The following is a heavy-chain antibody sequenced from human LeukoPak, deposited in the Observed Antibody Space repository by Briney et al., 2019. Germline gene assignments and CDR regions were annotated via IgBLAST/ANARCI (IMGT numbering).Heavy chain of an antibody. CDR3: ARDLSADSGYDWGIFDY. J-gene: IGHJ4*02. CDR2: IYYSGST. V-gene: IGHV4-31*03. D-gene: IGHD5-12*01. CDR1: GGSISSGGYY. Sequence: SETLSLTCTVSGGSISSGGYYWSWIRQHPGKGLEWIGYIYYSGSTYYNPSLKSRVTISVDTSKNRFSLKLSSVTAADTAVYYCARDLSADSGYDWGIFDYWGQGTLVTVSS.